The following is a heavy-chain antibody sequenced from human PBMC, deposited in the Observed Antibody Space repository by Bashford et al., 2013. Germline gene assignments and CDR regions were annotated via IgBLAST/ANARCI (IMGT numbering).Heavy chain of an antibody. D-gene: IGHD6-13*01. CDR3: ARVAAAEVLSYFDY. CDR1: GFTFSTYR. CDR2: ITSSSRYI. J-gene: IGHJ4*02. V-gene: IGHV3-21*01. Sequence: GGSLRLSCAASGFTFSTYRMDWVRQAPGKGLEWVSSITSSSRYIYYADSVKGRFTISRDNAKNSLSLQMNSLRAADTAVYYCARVAAAEVLSYFDYWGQGTLVTVSS.